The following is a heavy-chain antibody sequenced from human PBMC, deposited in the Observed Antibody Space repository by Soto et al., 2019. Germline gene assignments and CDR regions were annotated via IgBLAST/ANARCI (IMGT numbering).Heavy chain of an antibody. J-gene: IGHJ4*02. V-gene: IGHV3-33*01. D-gene: IGHD6-19*01. CDR3: ASPRAVAGLSSVSL. CDR2: IWYDGTNK. CDR1: GFTFSDYG. Sequence: QVQLVESGGGVVQPGRSLTLSCEASGFTFSDYGMHWVRQAPGKGLEWVAFIWYDGTNKRYADSVKGRFTISRDNSKNTLFLQMTSLRAEDTAVYYCASPRAVAGLSSVSLWGLGTQLIVSS.